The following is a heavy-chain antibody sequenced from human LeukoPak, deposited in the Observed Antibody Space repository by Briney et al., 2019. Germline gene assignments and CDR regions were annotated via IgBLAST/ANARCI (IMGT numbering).Heavy chain of an antibody. CDR3: ARGGGDYFYWYFDL. D-gene: IGHD2/OR15-2a*01. V-gene: IGHV4-59*01. Sequence: SETLSLTCTVSGGSISSYYWSWIRQPPGKGREWIGYIYYSGSTNYNPSLKSRVTISVDTSKNQFSLKLSSVTAADTAVYYCARGGGDYFYWYFDLWGRGTLVTVSS. CDR1: GGSISSYY. J-gene: IGHJ2*01. CDR2: IYYSGST.